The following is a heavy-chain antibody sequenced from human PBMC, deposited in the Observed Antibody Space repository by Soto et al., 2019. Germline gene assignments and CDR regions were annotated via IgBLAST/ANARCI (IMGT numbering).Heavy chain of an antibody. J-gene: IGHJ5*02. CDR1: GFTFSNHE. V-gene: IGHV3-48*03. CDR3: ARAVRGVIWGLDP. D-gene: IGHD3-10*01. Sequence: EVLLVESGGGLVQPGGSLRLSCAASGFTFSNHEMNWFRQAPGKGLEWLSYINGDGSIIWYADSVRGRFSTSRDNAKNSLFLHMSSLRAEDTAVYYCARAVRGVIWGLDPWGQGILVTVSS. CDR2: INGDGSII.